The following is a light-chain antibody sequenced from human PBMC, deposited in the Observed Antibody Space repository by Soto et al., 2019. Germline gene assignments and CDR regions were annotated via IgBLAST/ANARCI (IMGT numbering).Light chain of an antibody. V-gene: IGLV2-14*01. J-gene: IGLJ3*02. CDR1: SSDVGAYNY. CDR3: SSYASSGAVV. Sequence: QSALTQPASVSGSPGQPITISCTGTSSDVGAYNYVSWYQLHPGKAPKLMIYEVNNRPSGVSHRFSGSKSGNTASLTFSGLQPEDEADCYCSSYASSGAVVFGGGTKLTVL. CDR2: EVN.